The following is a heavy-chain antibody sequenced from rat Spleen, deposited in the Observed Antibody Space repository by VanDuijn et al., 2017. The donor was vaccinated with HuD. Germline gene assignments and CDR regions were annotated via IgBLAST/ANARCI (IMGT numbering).Heavy chain of an antibody. CDR3: ARHNSGYGVMDA. CDR2: ISYDGSST. Sequence: EVQLVESGGGLVQPGRSLKLSCAASGFTFSDYYMAWVRQAPGKGLEWVSSISYDGSSTYYRDSVKGRFAISRDNAKSTLYLQMDSLRSDDTATYYCARHNSGYGVMDAWGQGPSVTVSS. V-gene: IGHV5-7*01. D-gene: IGHD4-3*01. J-gene: IGHJ4*01. CDR1: GFTFSDYY.